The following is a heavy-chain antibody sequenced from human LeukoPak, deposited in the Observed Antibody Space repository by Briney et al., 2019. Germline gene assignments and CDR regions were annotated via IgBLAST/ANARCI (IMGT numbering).Heavy chain of an antibody. V-gene: IGHV1-46*01. CDR3: ARNGGSYRYTRYYYYYMDV. D-gene: IGHD3-16*02. Sequence: ASVKVSCKASGYTFTDYYMHWVRQAPGQGLEWMGIINPSGGSTSYAQKFQGRVTMTRDTSTSTVYMELSSLRSEDTAVYYCARNGGSYRYTRYYYYYMDVWGKGTTVTVSS. J-gene: IGHJ6*03. CDR2: INPSGGST. CDR1: GYTFTDYY.